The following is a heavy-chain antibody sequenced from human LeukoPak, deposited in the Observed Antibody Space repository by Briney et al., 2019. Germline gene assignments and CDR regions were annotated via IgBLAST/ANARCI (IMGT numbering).Heavy chain of an antibody. CDR1: GYSFTSYW. V-gene: IGHV5-10-1*01. Sequence: GESLRISCKGSGYSFTSYWISWVRQMPGKGLEWMGRTDPSDSYTNYSPSFQGHVTISADKSISTAYLQWSSLKASDTAMYYCARHWYYDFRSGYSNWFDPWGQGTLVTVSS. CDR3: ARHWYYDFRSGYSNWFDP. J-gene: IGHJ5*02. D-gene: IGHD3-3*01. CDR2: TDPSDSYT.